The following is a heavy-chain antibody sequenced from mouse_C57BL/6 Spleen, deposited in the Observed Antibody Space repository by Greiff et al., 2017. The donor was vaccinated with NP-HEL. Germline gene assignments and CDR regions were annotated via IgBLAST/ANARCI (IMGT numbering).Heavy chain of an antibody. CDR3: ARDYYGYTGFDD. CDR1: GFTFSSYA. CDR2: ISDGGSYT. Sequence: EVQGVESGGGLVKPGGSLKLSCAASGFTFSSYAMSWVRQTPEKRLEWVATISDGGSYTYYPDNVKGRFTISRDNAKNNLYLQMSHLKSEDTAMYYCARDYYGYTGFDDWGQGTTLTVSS. J-gene: IGHJ2*01. D-gene: IGHD2-2*01. V-gene: IGHV5-4*01.